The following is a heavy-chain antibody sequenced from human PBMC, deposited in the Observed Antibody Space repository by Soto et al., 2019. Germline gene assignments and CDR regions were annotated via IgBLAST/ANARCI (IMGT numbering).Heavy chain of an antibody. CDR1: GLSIHNSHSF. V-gene: IGHV4-39*01. J-gene: IGHJ5*01. Sequence: ETLSVTCAFSGLSIHNSHSFWGWIRQPPGKGLEFIGSIYYSGGANYNPSLKSRVTISLDTSKNQFSLTVNSVTAADTAIYYCGRVVEGATRHTDFDSWGQGTLVTVSS. CDR3: GRVVEGATRHTDFDS. D-gene: IGHD2-15*01. CDR2: IYYSGGA.